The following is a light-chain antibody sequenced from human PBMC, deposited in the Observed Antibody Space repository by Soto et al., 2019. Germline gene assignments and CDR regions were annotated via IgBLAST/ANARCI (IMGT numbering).Light chain of an antibody. CDR1: HSITTY. V-gene: IGKV1-39*01. CDR3: QKYKSATLT. J-gene: IGKJ1*01. Sequence: DIQMTQSPSSLSSSVGDRVTIGXRASHSITTYLDWYQQKPGXAPQXXXDYXSSLQRGGPSRFSGSGSGTDFTLTISSLQPEDFANYYCQKYKSATLTFGQGTKVDI. CDR2: YXS.